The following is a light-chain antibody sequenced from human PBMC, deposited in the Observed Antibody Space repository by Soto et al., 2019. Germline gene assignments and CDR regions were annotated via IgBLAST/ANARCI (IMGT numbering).Light chain of an antibody. V-gene: IGKV1-13*02. Sequence: AIQLTQSPSSLSASVGDRVTITCRSSQCVSSALAWYQRKPGKPPKVLICDGSSLQSGVPLRFRGSGSGTEFTITINGLEPEDFGTYYCQHFQGVPFTYGQGTRLEIK. J-gene: IGKJ5*01. CDR3: QHFQGVPFT. CDR2: DGS. CDR1: QCVSSA.